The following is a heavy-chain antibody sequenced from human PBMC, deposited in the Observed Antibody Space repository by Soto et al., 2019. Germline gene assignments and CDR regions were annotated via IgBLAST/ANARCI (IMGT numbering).Heavy chain of an antibody. J-gene: IGHJ4*02. V-gene: IGHV1-18*01. CDR2: ISAYNGNT. CDR3: ATRFGRVGANAVDY. Sequence: ASVKVSCKASGYTFTSYGISWVRQAPGQGLEWMGWISAYNGNTNYAQKLQGRVTMTTDTSTSTAYMELRSLRSDDTAVYYCATRFGRVGANAVDYWGQGPLVTVSS. D-gene: IGHD1-26*01. CDR1: GYTFTSYG.